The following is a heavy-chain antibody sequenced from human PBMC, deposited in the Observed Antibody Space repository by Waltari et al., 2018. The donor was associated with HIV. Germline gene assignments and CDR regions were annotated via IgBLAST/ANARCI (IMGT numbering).Heavy chain of an antibody. CDR3: TRAVFWSGFFRDYFFDY. Sequence: EVELVDSGGGLVQPGGSLRLSCVASKFNFSNYWIYWVRQLPGKGLVWVARVKGDASSTDYADSVRGRFTISRDNAKNTVYLQMNSLRAEDTALYYCTRAVFWSGFFRDYFFDYWGQGTPVTVSS. J-gene: IGHJ4*02. CDR2: VKGDASST. CDR1: KFNFSNYW. D-gene: IGHD3-3*01. V-gene: IGHV3-74*01.